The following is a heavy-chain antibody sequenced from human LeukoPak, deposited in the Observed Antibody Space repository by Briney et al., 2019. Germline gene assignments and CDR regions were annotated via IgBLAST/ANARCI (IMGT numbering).Heavy chain of an antibody. CDR1: GDILTELS. V-gene: IGHV1-24*01. J-gene: IGHJ4*02. Sequence: ASVKVSCKVSGDILTELSIQWVRQAPGKGLECMGGFDPEQNTMIYAQRLQGRVTMTEDTSTDTAYMELSSLTSEDTGIYYCATRSGDFWSGYVNWGQRTLVTVSS. D-gene: IGHD3-3*01. CDR3: ATRSGDFWSGYVN. CDR2: FDPEQNTM.